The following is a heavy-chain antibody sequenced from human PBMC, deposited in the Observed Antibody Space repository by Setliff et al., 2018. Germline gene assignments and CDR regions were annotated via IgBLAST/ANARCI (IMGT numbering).Heavy chain of an antibody. D-gene: IGHD3-10*01. CDR3: ARGRRFGEYWFDP. CDR1: GYTFANYG. J-gene: IGHJ5*02. Sequence: GASVKVSCKASGYTFANYGLHWVRQAPGQRLEWMGWINAGNGDTKFSLEFQGRVTISSDTAASTAYMQLSSLRSEDTAVYYCARGRRFGEYWFDPWGQGTLVTVSS. V-gene: IGHV1-3*03. CDR2: INAGNGDT.